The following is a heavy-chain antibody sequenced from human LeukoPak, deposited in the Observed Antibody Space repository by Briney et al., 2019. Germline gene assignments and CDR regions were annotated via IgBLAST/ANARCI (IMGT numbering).Heavy chain of an antibody. CDR3: ARDYYDSSGYRQNYFDY. CDR2: MNPNSGNT. J-gene: IGHJ4*02. Sequence: ASVKVSCKASGYTFTSYDINWVRRATGQGLEWMGWMNPNSGNTGYAQKFQGRVTMTRNTSISTAYMELSSLRSEDTAVYYCARDYYDSSGYRQNYFDYWGQGTLVTVSS. D-gene: IGHD3-22*01. V-gene: IGHV1-8*01. CDR1: GYTFTSYD.